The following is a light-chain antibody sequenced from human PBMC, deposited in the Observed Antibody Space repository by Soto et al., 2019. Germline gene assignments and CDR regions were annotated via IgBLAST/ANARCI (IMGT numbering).Light chain of an antibody. CDR2: GTF. Sequence: EIVLTQSPGTLSLSPGERATLSCRASQSITSNYLAWYQQKPGQPPRLLIYGTFNRATGIPDRFSGSVSGADFTLTISRLEPEDFAVYYCQSFDTSPLYTFGQGTKLDIK. CDR1: QSITSNY. V-gene: IGKV3-20*01. J-gene: IGKJ2*01. CDR3: QSFDTSPLYT.